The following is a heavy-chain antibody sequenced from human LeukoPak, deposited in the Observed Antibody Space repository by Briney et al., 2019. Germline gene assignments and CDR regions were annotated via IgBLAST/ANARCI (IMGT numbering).Heavy chain of an antibody. D-gene: IGHD5-12*01. CDR3: ARESGYDPLFDY. Sequence: GGSLRLSCAASGFTFDGYSMHWVRQVPGKAPEWVAGITKNSDAMGYADSVKGRFSISRDNAKDSLYLQMNSLRAEDTAVYYCARESGYDPLFDYWGQGTLVTVSS. CDR1: GFTFDGYS. V-gene: IGHV3-9*01. J-gene: IGHJ4*02. CDR2: ITKNSDAM.